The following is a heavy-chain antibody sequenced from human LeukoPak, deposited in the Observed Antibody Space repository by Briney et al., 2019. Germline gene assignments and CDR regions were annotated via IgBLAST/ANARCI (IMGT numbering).Heavy chain of an antibody. CDR3: ARDGVAVAGHNWFDP. V-gene: IGHV3-9*01. CDR2: ISWNSVSI. D-gene: IGHD6-19*01. CDR1: GFTFDDYA. J-gene: IGHJ5*02. Sequence: GGSLRLSCAASGFTFDDYAMHWVRQAPGKGLEWVSGISWNSVSIDYADSVKGRFTISRDNSKNTLYLQMNSLRAEDTAVYYCARDGVAVAGHNWFDPWGQGTLVTVSS.